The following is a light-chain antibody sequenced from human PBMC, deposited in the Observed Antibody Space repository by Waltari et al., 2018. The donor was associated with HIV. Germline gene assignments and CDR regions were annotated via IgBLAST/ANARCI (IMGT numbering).Light chain of an antibody. Sequence: SFVLTQPPSVSVAPGQTATISCGESNIGSRSVHWYQLKPGQAPGLVVDDDSDRPSGSPERFSGSNSGNTATLTSSRVEAGDEADYFCQVWETSSDHVDYVFGTGTKVTVL. V-gene: IGLV3-21*02. CDR1: NIGSRS. J-gene: IGLJ1*01. CDR2: DDS. CDR3: QVWETSSDHVDYV.